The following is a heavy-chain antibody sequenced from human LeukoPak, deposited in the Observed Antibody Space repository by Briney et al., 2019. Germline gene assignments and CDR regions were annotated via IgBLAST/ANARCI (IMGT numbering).Heavy chain of an antibody. D-gene: IGHD4-11*01. CDR1: GCSFSSYA. CDR3: ARDYSNYGGYFDY. V-gene: IGHV1-69*15. Sequence: SVTVSCKASGCSFSSYAISWVRQAPAQGLEWMGRVIPIFGTANYAQKPQGRGTITAEESTSTDYMELSSRRSEDTAVYYCARDYSNYGGYFDYWGQGTLVTVSS. J-gene: IGHJ4*02. CDR2: VIPIFGTA.